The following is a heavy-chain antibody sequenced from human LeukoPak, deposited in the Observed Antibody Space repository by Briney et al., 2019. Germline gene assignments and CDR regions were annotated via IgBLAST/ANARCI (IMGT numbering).Heavy chain of an antibody. V-gene: IGHV4-39*01. CDR3: ARQSKGIIVITDFQH. J-gene: IGHJ1*01. D-gene: IGHD3-22*01. CDR1: GGSISSYY. Sequence: SETLSLTCTVSGGSISSYYWSWIRQPPGKGLEWIGSIYYGGNTYYSPSLKSRVTISVDTSKNQFSLKLSSVTAADTAVYYCARQSKGIIVITDFQHWGQGTLVTVSS. CDR2: IYYGGNT.